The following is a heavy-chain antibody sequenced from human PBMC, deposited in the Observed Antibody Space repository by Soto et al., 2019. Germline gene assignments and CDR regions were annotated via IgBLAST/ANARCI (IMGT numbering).Heavy chain of an antibody. Sequence: GGSLRLSCAASGFTFSSYAMSWVRQAPGKGLEWISAVSADGGSTYYADPVKGRFTVSRDNSRNTLFLQMNTLRAEDTAVYYCARPHWADPDADPFDYWGQGTLVTVSS. J-gene: IGHJ4*01. CDR1: GFTFSSYA. CDR2: VSADGGST. CDR3: ARPHWADPDADPFDY. V-gene: IGHV3-23*01. D-gene: IGHD3-16*01.